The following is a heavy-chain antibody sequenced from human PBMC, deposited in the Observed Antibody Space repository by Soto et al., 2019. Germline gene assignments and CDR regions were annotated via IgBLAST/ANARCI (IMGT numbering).Heavy chain of an antibody. V-gene: IGHV4-39*01. D-gene: IGHD6-25*01. CDR2: IYYSGST. CDR1: GGSISSRSYY. Sequence: QLQLQESGPGLVKPSETLSLTCTVSGGSISSRSYYWGWIRQPPGKGLEWIGSIYYSGSTYYDPSLRSRVTIPAETTETQISLTLSCVTGGVLVVDFWGSRRGSGYVYDWGQGNLVTVFS. CDR3: GSRRGSGYVYD. J-gene: IGHJ4*01.